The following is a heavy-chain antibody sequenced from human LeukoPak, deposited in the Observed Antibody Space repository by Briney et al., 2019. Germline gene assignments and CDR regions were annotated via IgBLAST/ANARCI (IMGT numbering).Heavy chain of an antibody. D-gene: IGHD6-19*01. J-gene: IGHJ4*02. CDR1: GGSTSTSRYH. Sequence: SETLSLTCSVSGGSTSTSRYHWGWIRQPPGKGLEWIGSIYYSGTTYYNPSLKSRVSMSVDTSKNQYSLHLNSVTPDDTAVYYCARDFGTTGWHTFDYWGQGTLVTVSS. CDR3: ARDFGTTGWHTFDY. CDR2: IYYSGTT. V-gene: IGHV4-39*01.